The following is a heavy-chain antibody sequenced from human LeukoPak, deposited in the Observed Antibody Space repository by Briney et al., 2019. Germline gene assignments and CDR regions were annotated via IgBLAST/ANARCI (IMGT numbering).Heavy chain of an antibody. CDR2: ISGSGGNT. D-gene: IGHD3-9*01. CDR1: GFTFSSYS. CDR3: AKEGGYDRGLNWFDP. J-gene: IGHJ5*01. Sequence: GGSLRLSCAASGFTFSSYSMNWVRQAPGKGLEWVSSISGSGGNTYYADSVKGRFTISRDNSKNTLYLQMSSLRAEDTAVYYCAKEGGYDRGLNWFDPWGQGTLVTVSS. V-gene: IGHV3-23*01.